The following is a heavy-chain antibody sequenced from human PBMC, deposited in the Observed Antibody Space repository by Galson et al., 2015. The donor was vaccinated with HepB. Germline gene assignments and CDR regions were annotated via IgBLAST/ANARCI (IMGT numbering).Heavy chain of an antibody. CDR1: GFTFSSYG. D-gene: IGHD3-10*01. Sequence: SLRLSCAASGFTFSSYGMHWVRQAPGKGLEWVAVISYDESHKYYVDSVKGRFTISRDNSKNTLYLQMNSLRAEDAAVYYCVKGEDSGSYPPSGYWGQGTLVTVSS. CDR2: ISYDESHK. CDR3: VKGEDSGSYPPSGY. J-gene: IGHJ4*02. V-gene: IGHV3-30*18.